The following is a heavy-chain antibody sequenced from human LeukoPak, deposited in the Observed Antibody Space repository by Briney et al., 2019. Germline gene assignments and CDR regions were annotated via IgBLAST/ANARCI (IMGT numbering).Heavy chain of an antibody. CDR2: ISAYNGNT. CDR1: GYTFTSYG. V-gene: IGHV1-18*01. D-gene: IGHD1-1*01. CDR3: ARDTQHNWNDGGARNWFDP. Sequence: GASVKVSCKASGYTFTSYGISWVRQAPGQGLEWMGWISAYNGNTNYAQKLQGRVTMTTDTSTSTAYMELRSLRSDDTAVYYCARDTQHNWNDGGARNWFDPWGQGTLVTVSS. J-gene: IGHJ5*02.